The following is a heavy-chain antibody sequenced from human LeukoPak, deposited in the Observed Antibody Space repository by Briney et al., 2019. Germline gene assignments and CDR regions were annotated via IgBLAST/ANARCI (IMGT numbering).Heavy chain of an antibody. V-gene: IGHV4-31*03. J-gene: IGHJ4*02. CDR1: GGSISSGGYY. Sequence: SETLSLTCTVSGGSISSGGYYWSWIRQHPGKGLEWIGYIYYSGSTYYNPSLKSRVTISVDTSKNQFSLKPSSVTAADTAVYYCARVLSEWELPSGNYFDYWGQGTLVTVSS. D-gene: IGHD1-26*01. CDR3: ARVLSEWELPSGNYFDY. CDR2: IYYSGST.